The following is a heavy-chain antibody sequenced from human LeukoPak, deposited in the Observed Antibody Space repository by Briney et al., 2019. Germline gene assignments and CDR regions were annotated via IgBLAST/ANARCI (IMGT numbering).Heavy chain of an antibody. D-gene: IGHD2-8*01. V-gene: IGHV4-39*07. J-gene: IGHJ4*02. Sequence: PSETLSLTCTVSGGSISSSSYYWAWIRQPPGKGLEWIGSIHYSGSTYYNPSLQSRVTISIDTSKNQFSLKLSSVTAADTAVYYCARGGLMVYAIRGAYYFDYWGQGTLVTVSS. CDR1: GGSISSSSYY. CDR3: ARGGLMVYAIRGAYYFDY. CDR2: IHYSGST.